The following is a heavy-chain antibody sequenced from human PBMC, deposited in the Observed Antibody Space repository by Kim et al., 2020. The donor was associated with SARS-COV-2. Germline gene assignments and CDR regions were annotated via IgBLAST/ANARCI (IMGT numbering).Heavy chain of an antibody. J-gene: IGHJ6*02. V-gene: IGHV4-59*01. D-gene: IGHD5-18*01. CDR3: ARDIRSGYGYYVYGMDV. Sequence: LKSRITISLDTPKNQFSLKLRAVTAADTAVYYCARDIRSGYGYYVYGMDVWGQGTTVTVSS.